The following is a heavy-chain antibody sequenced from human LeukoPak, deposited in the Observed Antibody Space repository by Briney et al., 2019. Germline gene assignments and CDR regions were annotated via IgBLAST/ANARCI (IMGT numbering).Heavy chain of an antibody. V-gene: IGHV4-30-2*01. J-gene: IGHJ4*02. CDR3: ARGYYYDSSGPGGFDY. D-gene: IGHD3-22*01. Sequence: SQTLSLTCAVSGGSISSGGYYWSWIRQPPGKGLEWIGEINHSGSTNYNPSLKSRVTISVDTSKNQFSLKLSSVTAADTAVYYCARGYYYDSSGPGGFDYWGQGTLVTVSS. CDR2: INHSGST. CDR1: GGSISSGGYY.